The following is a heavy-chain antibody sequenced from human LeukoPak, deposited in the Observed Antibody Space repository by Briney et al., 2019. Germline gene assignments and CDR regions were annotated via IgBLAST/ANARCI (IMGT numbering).Heavy chain of an antibody. J-gene: IGHJ3*02. CDR3: ARAPIYYGSGSYKKGVAFDI. V-gene: IGHV4-34*01. Sequence: SETLSLTCAVYGGSFSGYYWSWIRQPPGKGLEWIGEINHSGSTNYNPSLKSRVTISVDTSKNQFSLKLSSVTAADTAVYYCARAPIYYGSGSYKKGVAFDIWGQGTTVTVSS. CDR1: GGSFSGYY. CDR2: INHSGST. D-gene: IGHD3-10*01.